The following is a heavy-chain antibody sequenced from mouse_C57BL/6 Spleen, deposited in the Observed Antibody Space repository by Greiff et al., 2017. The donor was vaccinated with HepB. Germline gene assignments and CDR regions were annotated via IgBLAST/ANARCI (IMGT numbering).Heavy chain of an antibody. CDR2: IDPSDSET. J-gene: IGHJ4*01. Sequence: QVQLKQPGAELVRPGSSVKLSCKASGYTFTSYWMHWVKQRPIQGLEWIGNIDPSDSETHYNQKFKDKATLTVDKSSSTAYMQLSSLTSEDSAVYYCATSGDYYAMDYWGQGTSVTVSS. CDR1: GYTFTSYW. V-gene: IGHV1-52*01. CDR3: ATSGDYYAMDY.